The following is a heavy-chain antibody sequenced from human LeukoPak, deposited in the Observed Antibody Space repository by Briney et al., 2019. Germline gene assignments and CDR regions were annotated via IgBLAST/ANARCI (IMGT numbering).Heavy chain of an antibody. J-gene: IGHJ4*02. CDR2: INHSGST. D-gene: IGHD2-2*01. Sequence: PSETLSLTCAVYGGSFSGYYWSWIRQPPGKGLEWIGEINHSGSTNYNPSLKSRVTISVDTSKNQFSLKLSSVTAADTAVYYCARVLWPDFDYWGQGTLVTVSS. CDR1: GGSFSGYY. V-gene: IGHV4-34*01. CDR3: ARVLWPDFDY.